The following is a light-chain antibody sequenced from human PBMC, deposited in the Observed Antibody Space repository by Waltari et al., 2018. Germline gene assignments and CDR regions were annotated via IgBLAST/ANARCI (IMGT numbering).Light chain of an antibody. CDR1: QNVLYSSNNQNY. J-gene: IGKJ1*01. Sequence: DIVMTKSPDSLAVSLGGGATINCKSSQNVLYSSNNQNYLAWYQKRPGQPPNLLIYWASTRESGVPDRFIGSGSGTDFTLTISSLQAEDVALYYCQQYYSAPLTFGQGTKVEIK. CDR3: QQYYSAPLT. CDR2: WAS. V-gene: IGKV4-1*01.